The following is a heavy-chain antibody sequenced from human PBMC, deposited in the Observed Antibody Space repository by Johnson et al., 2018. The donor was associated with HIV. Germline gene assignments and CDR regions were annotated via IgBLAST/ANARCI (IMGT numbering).Heavy chain of an antibody. D-gene: IGHD6-6*01. V-gene: IGHV3-20*04. J-gene: IGHJ3*02. CDR2: INWNGGST. Sequence: VQLVEPGGGVVRPAGSLRLSCAASGFTFDDYGMSWVRQAPGKGLEWVSGINWNGGSTGYADSVKGRFTISRDNAKNSLYLQMNSLRAEDTALYFCTRRDSSELGDAFDIWGQGTMVTVSS. CDR1: GFTFDDYG. CDR3: TRRDSSELGDAFDI.